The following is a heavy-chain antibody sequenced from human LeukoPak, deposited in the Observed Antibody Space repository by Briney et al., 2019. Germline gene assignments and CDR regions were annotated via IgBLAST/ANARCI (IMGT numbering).Heavy chain of an antibody. Sequence: GGSLRLSCAASGFTFSSYSMNWVRQAPGKGLEWVSSISSSSSYIYYADSVKGRFTISRDNAKNSLYLQINSLRAEDTAVYYCALELVGEYFQHWGQGTLVTVSS. V-gene: IGHV3-21*01. CDR3: ALELVGEYFQH. CDR1: GFTFSSYS. CDR2: ISSSSSYI. J-gene: IGHJ1*01. D-gene: IGHD1-26*01.